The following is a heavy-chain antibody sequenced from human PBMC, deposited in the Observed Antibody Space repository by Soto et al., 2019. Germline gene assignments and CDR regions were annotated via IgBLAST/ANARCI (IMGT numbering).Heavy chain of an antibody. J-gene: IGHJ5*02. D-gene: IGHD1-1*01. V-gene: IGHV4-30-4*01. CDR2: IYHSGSV. Sequence: NPSETLSLTCTVSGGSITSGDYYWSWIRQPPGNGLEWIGHIYHSGSVHYDPSLRGRVAISIDTSKNQFSLKLTSVTAADTAVYFCARTADDSYWFDPWGQGTLVTVSS. CDR1: GGSITSGDYY. CDR3: ARTADDSYWFDP.